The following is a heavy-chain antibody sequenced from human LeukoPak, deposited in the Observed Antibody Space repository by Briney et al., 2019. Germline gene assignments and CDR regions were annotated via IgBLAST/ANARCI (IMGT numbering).Heavy chain of an antibody. J-gene: IGHJ5*02. D-gene: IGHD3-3*01. Sequence: SVKVSCKASGGTFSSYAISWVRQAPGQGLEWMGGIIPIFGTANYAQKFQGRVTITADESTSTAYMELSSLRSEDTAVYYCARDHAEYDFWSGYYLTWGQGTLATVSS. CDR1: GGTFSSYA. V-gene: IGHV1-69*13. CDR2: IIPIFGTA. CDR3: ARDHAEYDFWSGYYLT.